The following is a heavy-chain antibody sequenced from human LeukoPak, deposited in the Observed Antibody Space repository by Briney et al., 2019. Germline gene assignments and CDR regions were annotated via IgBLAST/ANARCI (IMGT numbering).Heavy chain of an antibody. J-gene: IGHJ4*02. CDR3: ARDSGVWSNFDY. Sequence: GGSLRLSCAAAGFTFEEYVMSCVRQAPGKGLEWVPGINWNGGSTGYADSVKGRFTISRDNAKNSLYLQMNSLRAEDTALYYCARDSGVWSNFDYWGQGTLVTVSS. V-gene: IGHV3-20*04. CDR1: GFTFEEYV. CDR2: INWNGGST. D-gene: IGHD2-21*02.